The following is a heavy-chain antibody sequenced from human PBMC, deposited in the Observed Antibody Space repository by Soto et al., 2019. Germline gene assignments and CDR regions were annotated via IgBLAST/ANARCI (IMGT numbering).Heavy chain of an antibody. J-gene: IGHJ6*01. CDR2: INPSGGST. D-gene: IGHD2-15*01. CDR1: GYTCTSYY. Sequence: ASVKDSCKAAGYTCTSYYMHWGRQDPGQGLEWMGIINPSGGSTSYAQKFQGRVTMTRDTSTSTVYMELSSLRSEDTAVYYCARAQCSGGSCYYYYGMDVWGQGTTVT. V-gene: IGHV1-46*01. CDR3: ARAQCSGGSCYYYYGMDV.